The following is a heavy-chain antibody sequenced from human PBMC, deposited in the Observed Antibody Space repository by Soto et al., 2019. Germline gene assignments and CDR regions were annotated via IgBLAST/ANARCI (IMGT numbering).Heavy chain of an antibody. CDR2: ITGSGGST. Sequence: EVQLLESGGGLVQPGGSLRLSCRASGFTFSNYGMSWVRQAPGKGLEWVSGITGSGGSTYYADSVKGRFTITRDNSDNTLYLQMDTLRVDDTALFYWAKIVGQTAYYYDMYVWGQGTTVTFSS. J-gene: IGHJ6*02. V-gene: IGHV3-23*01. D-gene: IGHD2-21*01. CDR1: GFTFSNYG. CDR3: AKIVGQTAYYYDMYV.